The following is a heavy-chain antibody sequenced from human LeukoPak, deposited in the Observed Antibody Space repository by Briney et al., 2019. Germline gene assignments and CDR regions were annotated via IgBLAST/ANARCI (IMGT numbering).Heavy chain of an antibody. CDR3: ARGRDGYNLHY. D-gene: IGHD5-24*01. J-gene: IGHJ4*02. CDR2: LYTSGST. Sequence: SGTLCLTCTVSGGSFSSYCWGWIRQPAGKGLEWLGRLYTSGSTNYNPPLKSRVTMSVDTSKNQFSLKLSSVTAADTAVYYCARGRDGYNLHYWRQGTLVTVPS. V-gene: IGHV4-4*07. CDR1: GGSFSSYC.